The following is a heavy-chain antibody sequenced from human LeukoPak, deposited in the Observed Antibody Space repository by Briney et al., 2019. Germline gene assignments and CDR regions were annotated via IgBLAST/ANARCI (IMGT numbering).Heavy chain of an antibody. Sequence: SETLSLTCTVSGGSISSSSYYWGWIRQPPGKGLEWIGSIYYSGSTYYNPSLKSRVTISVDTSKNQFSLKLSSVTAADTAVYYCARPIQLWLGSGPFVDDYGMDVWGQGTTVTVSS. CDR2: IYYSGST. CDR3: ARPIQLWLGSGPFVDDYGMDV. CDR1: GGSISSSSYY. V-gene: IGHV4-39*01. J-gene: IGHJ6*02. D-gene: IGHD5-18*01.